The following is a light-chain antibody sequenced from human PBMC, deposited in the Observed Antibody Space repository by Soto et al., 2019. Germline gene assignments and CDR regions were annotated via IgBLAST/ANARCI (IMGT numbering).Light chain of an antibody. CDR1: QSVSSSY. V-gene: IGKV3-20*01. CDR2: GAS. CDR3: QFYGSSLTWT. J-gene: IGKJ1*01. Sequence: EIVLTQSPGTLSLSPGERATLSCRASQSVSSSYLAWYQQKPGQAPRLLIYGASSRATGIPDRFSGSGSGTDFTLTISRLEPEDFAVYYCQFYGSSLTWTFGQGTKVDIK.